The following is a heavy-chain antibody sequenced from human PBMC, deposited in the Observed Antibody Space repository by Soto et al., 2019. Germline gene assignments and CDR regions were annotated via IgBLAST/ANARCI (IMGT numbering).Heavy chain of an antibody. CDR2: IYWDDAK. CDR3: AHSGWSESHYVADDFDV. CDR1: GFSLSTTSVG. V-gene: IGHV2-5*02. Sequence: QITFKESGPTLVKPTQTLTLTCTFSGFSLSTTSVGVGWIRQPPGKALEWLALIYWDDAKRYNPSLKSRLTITTDTSKNQVVLTMPNMDPVDTATYACAHSGWSESHYVADDFDVWGQGTMVTVSS. D-gene: IGHD1-26*01. J-gene: IGHJ3*01.